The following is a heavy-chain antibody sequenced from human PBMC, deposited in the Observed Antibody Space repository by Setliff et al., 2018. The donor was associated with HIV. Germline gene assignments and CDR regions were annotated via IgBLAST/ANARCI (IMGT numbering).Heavy chain of an antibody. CDR3: ARLFQWMSYSFDI. J-gene: IGHJ3*02. CDR2: IYSTGNT. CDR1: GGSITTSSYY. D-gene: IGHD5-12*01. Sequence: SETLSLTCTVSGGSITTSSYYWGWVRQPPGKGLEWIGSIYSTGNTYYSPSLKNRVSLSVDTSRSQFSLRLNSVTAADTGVYYCARLFQWMSYSFDIWGQGTMVT. V-gene: IGHV4-39*01.